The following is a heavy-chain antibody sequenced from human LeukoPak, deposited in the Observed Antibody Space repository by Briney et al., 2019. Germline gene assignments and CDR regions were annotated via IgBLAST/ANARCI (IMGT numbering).Heavy chain of an antibody. CDR1: GFTVSINY. V-gene: IGHV3-53*01. Sequence: QPGGSLRLSCAASGFTVSINYMDWVRQAPGKGLEWVSIIYSDGSTYYADSVKGRFTISRDNSKNTLYLQMNSLRAEDTAVYYCAGERSGWSYAFDYWGQGTLVTVSS. J-gene: IGHJ4*02. CDR3: AGERSGWSYAFDY. CDR2: IYSDGST. D-gene: IGHD6-19*01.